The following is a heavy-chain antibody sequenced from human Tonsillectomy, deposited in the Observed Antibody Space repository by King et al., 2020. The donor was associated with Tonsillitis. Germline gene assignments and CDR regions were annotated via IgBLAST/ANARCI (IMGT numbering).Heavy chain of an antibody. CDR1: GFTFSSYA. D-gene: IGHD1-26*01. CDR3: AKPSVGAFLAAEYFQH. V-gene: IGHV3-23*04. J-gene: IGHJ1*01. CDR2: ISDSGGST. Sequence: EVQLVESGGGLVQPGGSLRLSCAASGFTFSSYAMSWVRQAPGKGLEWVSAISDSGGSTYYADSGKGRFTISRDNSKNTLYLQMNSLRAEDTAVYYCAKPSVGAFLAAEYFQHWGQGTLVTVSS.